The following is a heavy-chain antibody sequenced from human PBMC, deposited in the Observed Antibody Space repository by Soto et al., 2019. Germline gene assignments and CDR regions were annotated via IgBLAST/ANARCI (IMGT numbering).Heavy chain of an antibody. Sequence: QVQLVQSGAEVKKPGASVKVSCKASGYTFTSYDINWVRQATGQGLEWMGWMNPNSGNTGYAQKFQGRVTMTRNTSISTAYMELSSLGSEDTAVYYCARGRFFAVRLYYYGMDVWGQGTTVTVSS. J-gene: IGHJ6*02. CDR1: GYTFTSYD. V-gene: IGHV1-8*01. D-gene: IGHD6-25*01. CDR2: MNPNSGNT. CDR3: ARGRFFAVRLYYYGMDV.